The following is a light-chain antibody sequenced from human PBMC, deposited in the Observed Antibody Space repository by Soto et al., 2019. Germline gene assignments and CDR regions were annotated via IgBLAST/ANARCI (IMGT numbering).Light chain of an antibody. V-gene: IGKV3-20*01. CDR1: QSVSSYY. CDR3: QQYGSSLIT. Sequence: EVVLTQSPGTLSLSPGERATLSCRASQSVSSYYLGWYQQRPDQAPRLLIYGASSRATGIPDRFSGSGSGTDFTLTISRLEPEDFAVYYCQQYGSSLITFGQGTRLEIK. CDR2: GAS. J-gene: IGKJ5*01.